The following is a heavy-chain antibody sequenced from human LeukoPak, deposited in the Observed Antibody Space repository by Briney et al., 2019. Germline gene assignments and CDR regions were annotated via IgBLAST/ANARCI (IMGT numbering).Heavy chain of an antibody. CDR3: AKYIGTTVTTSGAFDI. V-gene: IGHV3-9*01. Sequence: SGGSLRLSCAASGFTFDGYAMHWVRQAPGKGLVWGSGFSRNSGRIGYADSVRGRFTISRDNAKNSQYLQLNSLTAKDTAWYDCAKYIGTTVTTSGAFDIWGQGTMGTVSS. J-gene: IGHJ3*02. D-gene: IGHD4-17*01. CDR2: FSRNSGRI. CDR1: GFTFDGYA.